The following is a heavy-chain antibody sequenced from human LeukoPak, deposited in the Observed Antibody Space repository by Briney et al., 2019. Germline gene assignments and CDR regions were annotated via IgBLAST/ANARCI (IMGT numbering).Heavy chain of an antibody. CDR1: GGSISSGGYY. CDR3: ARVNYYDSRGYYHAFDI. D-gene: IGHD3-22*01. Sequence: TLSLTCTVSGGSISSGGYYWSWIRQHPGKGLEWIGYIYYSGSTYYNPSLKSRVTISVDTSKNQFSLKLSSVTAADTAVYYCARVNYYDSRGYYHAFDIWGQGTMVTVSS. J-gene: IGHJ3*02. V-gene: IGHV4-31*03. CDR2: IYYSGST.